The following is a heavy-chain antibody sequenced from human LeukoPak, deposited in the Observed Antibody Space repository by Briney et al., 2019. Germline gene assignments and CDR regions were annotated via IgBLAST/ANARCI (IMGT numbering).Heavy chain of an antibody. V-gene: IGHV1-69*02. CDR3: ARVRSGSNWFDP. CDR1: GGTFSSYT. J-gene: IGHJ5*02. Sequence: SVKVSCKASGGTFSSYTISWVRQAPGPGLEWMGRLIPILGIANYAQKFQGRVTITADRSTSTAYMELSSLRSEDTAVDYCARVRSGSNWFDPWGQGTLVTVSS. D-gene: IGHD1-26*01. CDR2: LIPILGIA.